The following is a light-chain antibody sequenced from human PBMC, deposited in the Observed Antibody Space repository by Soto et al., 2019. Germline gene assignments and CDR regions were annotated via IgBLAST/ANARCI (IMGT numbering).Light chain of an antibody. Sequence: QSVLTQPPSVSGAPGQRITFSCTGSNSNIGAGYEVHWYQPLPGTAPKLLIYDSINRPSGVPDRFSGSKSGTSASLAITGLQAGDEADYYCQSYDSSLSGAIFGGGTKLTVL. CDR3: QSYDSSLSGAI. CDR2: DSI. V-gene: IGLV1-40*01. CDR1: NSNIGAGYE. J-gene: IGLJ2*01.